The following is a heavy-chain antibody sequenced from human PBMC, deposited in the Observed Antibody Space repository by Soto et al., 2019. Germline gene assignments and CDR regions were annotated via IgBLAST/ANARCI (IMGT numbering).Heavy chain of an antibody. CDR2: FIPIFGTA. Sequence: QVQLVQSGAEVKKPGSSVKVSCKASGGTFSSYAISWVRQAPGQGLEWMGGFIPIFGTANYTQKFQGRVTITEDEARSAAYMELRSLRSEDTAVYYCATDRPADCSGGRCRNSYYFDYWGQGTLVTVSS. CDR3: ATDRPADCSGGRCRNSYYFDY. J-gene: IGHJ4*02. CDR1: GGTFSSYA. D-gene: IGHD2-15*01. V-gene: IGHV1-69*01.